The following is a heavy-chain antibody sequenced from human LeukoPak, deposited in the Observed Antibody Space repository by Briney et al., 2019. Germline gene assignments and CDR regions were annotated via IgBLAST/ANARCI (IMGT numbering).Heavy chain of an antibody. CDR3: ARDSSDIRSPIAH. CDR2: ITPLFGTA. D-gene: IGHD2-15*01. Sequence: SVKVSCKASGGTFSKYTISWVRQRPGQGLEWMGGITPLFGTANYAQKFQGRVTITADESASTAYMELSSLRSEDTAVYYCARDSSDIRSPIAHWGQGTLVTVSS. CDR1: GGTFSKYT. J-gene: IGHJ1*01. V-gene: IGHV1-69*01.